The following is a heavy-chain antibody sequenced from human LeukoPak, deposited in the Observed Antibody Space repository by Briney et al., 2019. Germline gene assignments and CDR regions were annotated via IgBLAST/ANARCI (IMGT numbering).Heavy chain of an antibody. CDR1: GFTFSTNA. CDR2: IIASGTA. CDR3: AKARVTTGYYMQVDY. Sequence: PGGSLRLSCAASGFTFSTNATTWDAQAQGKGREGFSVIIASGTAHYADSMKGRFTISRDNSKNTVYLQLTSLRPEDTAVYYCAKARVTTGYYMQVDYWGQGTLVTVSS. J-gene: IGHJ4*02. V-gene: IGHV3-23*01. D-gene: IGHD3-9*01.